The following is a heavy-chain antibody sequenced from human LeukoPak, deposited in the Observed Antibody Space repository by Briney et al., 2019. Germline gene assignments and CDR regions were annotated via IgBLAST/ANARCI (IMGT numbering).Heavy chain of an antibody. CDR1: GGSFSGYY. D-gene: IGHD2-15*01. V-gene: IGHV4-34*01. CDR3: ARTTEGYCRGRSCYSYYYYMDV. J-gene: IGHJ6*03. CDR2: INHSGST. Sequence: PSETLPLTCAVYGGSFSGYYWSWIRQPPGKGLEWIGEINHSGSTNYNPSLKSRVTISVDTSKNQFSLKLSSVTAADTAVYYCARTTEGYCRGRSCYSYYYYMDVWGKGTTVTVSS.